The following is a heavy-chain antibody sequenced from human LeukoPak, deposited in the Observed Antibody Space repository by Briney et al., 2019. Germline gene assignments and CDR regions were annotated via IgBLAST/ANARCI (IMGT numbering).Heavy chain of an antibody. CDR2: INHSGST. D-gene: IGHD3-10*01. J-gene: IGHJ4*02. CDR3: ARATRGELIDY. V-gene: IGHV4-34*01. Sequence: SETLSLTCAVYGGSFSGYYWSWIRQPPGKGLEWIGEINHSGSTNYNPSLKSRVTISVDTSKNQFSLKLSSVTAADTAVYYCARATRGELIDYWGQGTLVTVSS. CDR1: GGSFSGYY.